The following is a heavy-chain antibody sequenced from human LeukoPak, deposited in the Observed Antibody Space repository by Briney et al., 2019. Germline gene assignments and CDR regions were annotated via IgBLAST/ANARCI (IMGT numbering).Heavy chain of an antibody. J-gene: IGHJ4*02. D-gene: IGHD6-13*01. CDR3: ATPGIAAAGINFDY. Sequence: GASVKVPCKVSGYTLTELSMHWVRQAPGKGLEWMGGFDPEDGETIYAQKFQGRVTMTEDTSTDTAYMELSSLRSEDTAVYYCATPGIAAAGINFDYWGQGTLVTVSS. V-gene: IGHV1-24*01. CDR2: FDPEDGET. CDR1: GYTLTELS.